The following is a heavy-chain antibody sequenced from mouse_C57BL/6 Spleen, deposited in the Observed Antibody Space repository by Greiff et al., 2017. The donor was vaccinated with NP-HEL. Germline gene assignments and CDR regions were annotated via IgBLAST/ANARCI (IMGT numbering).Heavy chain of an antibody. CDR2: IDPSDSYT. J-gene: IGHJ4*01. CDR3: ARGVVAPLDY. CDR1: GYTFTSYW. V-gene: IGHV1-50*01. D-gene: IGHD1-1*01. Sequence: VQLQQPGAELVKPGASVKLSCKASGYTFTSYWMQWVKQRPGQGLEWIGEIDPSDSYTNYNQKFKGKATLTVDTSSSTAYMQLSSLTSEDSAVYYCARGVVAPLDYWGQGTSVTVSS.